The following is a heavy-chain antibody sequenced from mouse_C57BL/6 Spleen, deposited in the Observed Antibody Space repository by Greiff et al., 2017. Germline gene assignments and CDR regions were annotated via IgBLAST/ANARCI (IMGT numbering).Heavy chain of an antibody. CDR3: ARSASSYYSLFAY. CDR1: GYTFTSYW. J-gene: IGHJ3*01. Sequence: VQLKQPGAELVKPGASVKLSCKTSGYTFTSYWMHWVKQRPGQGLEWIGMIHPNSGSTNYNEKFKSKATLTVDKSSSTAYMQLSSLTSEDSAVYYCARSASSYYSLFAYWGQGTLVTVSA. D-gene: IGHD2-12*01. CDR2: IHPNSGST. V-gene: IGHV1-64*01.